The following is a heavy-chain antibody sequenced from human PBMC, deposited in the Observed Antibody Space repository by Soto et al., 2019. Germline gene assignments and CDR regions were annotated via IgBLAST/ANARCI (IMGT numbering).Heavy chain of an antibody. CDR3: VKDVGSLHYDVTNFDS. CDR2: IDWNRATT. CDR1: GFIFDDYA. J-gene: IGHJ4*02. V-gene: IGHV3-9*01. Sequence: EVQLLESGGGVVQPGGSLRLSCIASGFIFDDYAIHWVRQVPGKGLEWVSGIDWNRATTGYADSVKGRLTLSRDNARNSVLLQMNSLRPEDTARYYCVKDVGSLHYDVTNFDSWGQGTLVTVSS. D-gene: IGHD2-8*01.